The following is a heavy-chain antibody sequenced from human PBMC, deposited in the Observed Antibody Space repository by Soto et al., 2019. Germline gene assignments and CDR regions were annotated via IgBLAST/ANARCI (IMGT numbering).Heavy chain of an antibody. CDR2: ITSNSDAI. V-gene: IGHV3-9*01. CDR3: VKGTFSRSKVIFDY. J-gene: IGHJ4*02. D-gene: IGHD2-21*01. Sequence: GGSLRLSCAASGFIFGDYDMHWVRQVPGKGLEWVSSITSNSDAIKYADSVKGRFTLSRDNAKNSMYLEMNSLRVEDTAFYFCVKGTFSRSKVIFDYWGQGTLVTVSS. CDR1: GFIFGDYD.